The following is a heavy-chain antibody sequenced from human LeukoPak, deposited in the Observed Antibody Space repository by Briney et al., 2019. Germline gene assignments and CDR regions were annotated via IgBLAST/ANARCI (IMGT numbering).Heavy chain of an antibody. D-gene: IGHD2-2*01. CDR1: GGSISSGGYY. Sequence: SETLSLTRTVSGGSISSGGYYWSWIRQPPGKGLEWIGYIYHSGSTYYNPSLKSRVTISVDRSKNQFSLKLSSVTAADTAVYYCARDLRFGCSSTSCRDYWGQGTLVTVSS. CDR3: ARDLRFGCSSTSCRDY. J-gene: IGHJ4*02. V-gene: IGHV4-30-2*01. CDR2: IYHSGST.